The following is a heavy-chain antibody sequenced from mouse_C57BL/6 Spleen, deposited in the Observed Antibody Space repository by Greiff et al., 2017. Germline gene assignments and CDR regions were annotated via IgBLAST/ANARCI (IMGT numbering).Heavy chain of an antibody. V-gene: IGHV1-9*01. Sequence: QVQLQQSGAELMKPGASVKLSCKATGYTFTGYWIEWVKQRPGHGLEWIGAILPGSGSTNYNEKFTGKATFTADTSSHTAYMQLSSLTTADSAISFCSSEIPTAKAWFAYWGQGTLVTVSA. CDR2: ILPGSGST. D-gene: IGHD1-2*01. CDR1: GYTFTGYW. CDR3: SSEIPTAKAWFAY. J-gene: IGHJ3*01.